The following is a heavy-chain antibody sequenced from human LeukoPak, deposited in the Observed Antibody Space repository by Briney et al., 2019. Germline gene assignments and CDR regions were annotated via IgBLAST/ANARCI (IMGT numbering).Heavy chain of an antibody. CDR3: AREGYCSGWDALYYYYGMDV. CDR2: ISSSGSTI. CDR1: GFTFSSYE. D-gene: IGHD6-19*01. V-gene: IGHV3-48*03. Sequence: GGSLRLSCAASGFTFSSYEMNWVRQAPGKGLEWVSYISSSGSTIYYADSVKGRFTISRDNAKNSLYLQMNSLRAEDTAVYYCAREGYCSGWDALYYYYGMDVWGQGTTVTVSS. J-gene: IGHJ6*02.